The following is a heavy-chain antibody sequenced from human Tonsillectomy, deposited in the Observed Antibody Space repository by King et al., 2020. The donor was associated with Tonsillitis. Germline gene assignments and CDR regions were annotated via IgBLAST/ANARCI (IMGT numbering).Heavy chain of an antibody. V-gene: IGHV4-39*01. CDR3: ARHPTIFDFEYYFDY. Sequence: QLQESGPGLVKPSETLSLTCTVSGGSITSSSYYWGWIRQPPGKGLEWIGTIYYSGSTYYNPSLKSRVTISIDTSQKQFSLKLSSVTAADTAVYYCARHPTIFDFEYYFDYWGQGTLVTVSS. CDR1: GGSITSSSYY. CDR2: IYYSGST. J-gene: IGHJ4*02. D-gene: IGHD3-3*01.